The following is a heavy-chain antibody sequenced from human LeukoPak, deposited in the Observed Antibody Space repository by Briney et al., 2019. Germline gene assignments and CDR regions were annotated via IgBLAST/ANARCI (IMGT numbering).Heavy chain of an antibody. D-gene: IGHD6-19*01. CDR2: IYPGDSDT. J-gene: IGHJ4*02. CDR3: ARSASGWGFDD. Sequence: GESLQISRQGSGYSFTTYWIGWVRQMSGKGLEWMGIIYPGDSDTRYSPSFQGQVTISADKSISTAYLQWSSLKASDSAMYYCARSASGWGFDDWGQGTLVTVSS. V-gene: IGHV5-51*01. CDR1: GYSFTTYW.